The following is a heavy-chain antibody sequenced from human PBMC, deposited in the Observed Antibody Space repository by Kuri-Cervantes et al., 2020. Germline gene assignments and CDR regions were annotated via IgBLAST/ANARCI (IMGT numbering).Heavy chain of an antibody. Sequence: GGSLRLSCAASGFTFSSYAMHWVRQAPGKGLEWVSVMSGSGTTTYYADPVKGRFTISRDNSKNTLYLQMNSLRAEDTAVYYCARAGFEMATIYYFDYWGQGTLVTVSS. CDR2: MSGSGTTT. CDR3: ARAGFEMATIYYFDY. D-gene: IGHD5-24*01. CDR1: GFTFSSYA. J-gene: IGHJ4*02. V-gene: IGHV3-NL1*01.